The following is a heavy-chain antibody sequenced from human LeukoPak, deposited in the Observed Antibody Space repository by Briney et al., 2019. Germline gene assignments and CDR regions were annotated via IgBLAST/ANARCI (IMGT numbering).Heavy chain of an antibody. J-gene: IGHJ4*02. V-gene: IGHV4-39*01. CDR2: IYYSGST. Sequence: SGTLSLTCPVSGGSISSSSYYWGWIRQPPGKGLEWIGSIYYSGSTYYNPSLKSRVTISVDTSKNQFYLKLTSVTAADTAVYYCARHVVGATNFDYWGQGTLVTVSS. CDR3: ARHVVGATNFDY. D-gene: IGHD1-26*01. CDR1: GGSISSSSYY.